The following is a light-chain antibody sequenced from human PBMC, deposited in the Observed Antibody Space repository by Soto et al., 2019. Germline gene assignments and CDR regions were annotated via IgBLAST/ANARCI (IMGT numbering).Light chain of an antibody. CDR2: GNS. CDR3: QSYDSSLSVDVV. V-gene: IGLV1-40*01. Sequence: QAVVTQSPSVSGAPGQRVTISCTGSSSNIGAGYDVHWYQQLPGTAPKLLIYGNSNRPSGVPDRFSGSKSGTSASLAITGLQAEDEADYYCQSYDSSLSVDVVFGGGTKLTVL. CDR1: SSNIGAGYD. J-gene: IGLJ2*01.